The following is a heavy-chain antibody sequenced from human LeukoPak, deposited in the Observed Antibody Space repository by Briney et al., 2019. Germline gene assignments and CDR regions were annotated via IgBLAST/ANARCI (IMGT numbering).Heavy chain of an antibody. J-gene: IGHJ5*02. D-gene: IGHD3-16*01. CDR3: GTEGELWAPYNWFDL. Sequence: ASVKVSCKVSGYTLTGLSMHWGRQAAGKGVEGRGGFDPEDGETIYAQKLQGRLTFPEDTSTDTAYMELSSLRSEDTAVYYCGTEGELWAPYNWFDLWRQGTLVTVYS. CDR1: GYTLTGLS. CDR2: FDPEDGET. V-gene: IGHV1-24*01.